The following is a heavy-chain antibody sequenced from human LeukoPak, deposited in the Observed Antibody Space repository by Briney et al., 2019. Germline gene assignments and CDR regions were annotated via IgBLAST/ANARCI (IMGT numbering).Heavy chain of an antibody. CDR3: ARGGGRRSPWFDP. Sequence: PSETLSLTCAVSGGSISSGGYSWSWIRQPLGKGLEWIGYIYHSGSTYYNPSLKSRVTISVDRSKNQFSLKLSSVTAADTAVYYCARGGGRRSPWFDPWGQGTLVTVSS. D-gene: IGHD3-16*01. J-gene: IGHJ5*02. CDR2: IYHSGST. CDR1: GGSISSGGYS. V-gene: IGHV4-30-2*01.